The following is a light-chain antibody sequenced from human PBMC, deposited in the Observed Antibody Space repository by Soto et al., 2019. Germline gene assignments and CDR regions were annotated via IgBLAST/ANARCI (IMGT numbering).Light chain of an antibody. Sequence: DMVMTQSPDSLAVSLGERATINCKSSQSVLYSSNNKNYLAWYQQKPGKVPKLLIYAASTLQSGVPSRFSGSGSGTDFTLTISSLQPEDVATYYCQTRWTFGQGTKVDI. CDR1: QSVLYSSNNKNY. CDR2: AAS. CDR3: QTRWT. J-gene: IGKJ1*01. V-gene: IGKV4-1*01.